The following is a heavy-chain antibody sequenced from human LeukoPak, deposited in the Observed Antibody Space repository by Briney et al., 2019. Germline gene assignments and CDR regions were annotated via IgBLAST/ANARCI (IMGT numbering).Heavy chain of an antibody. CDR2: ISYHGIDK. D-gene: IGHD3-10*01. Sequence: PGGSLRLSCAASGFTFSHYAMHWVRQAPGKGLEWVAVISYHGIDKYYADSVKGRFTISRDNSKNTLYLQMNSLRAEDTAVYYCAKVLAPLWFGEKAFDYWGQGTLVTVSS. CDR3: AKVLAPLWFGEKAFDY. V-gene: IGHV3-30-3*01. J-gene: IGHJ4*02. CDR1: GFTFSHYA.